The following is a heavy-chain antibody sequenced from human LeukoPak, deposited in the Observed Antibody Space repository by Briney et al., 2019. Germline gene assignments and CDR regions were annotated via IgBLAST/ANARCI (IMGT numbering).Heavy chain of an antibody. Sequence: GGSLRLSCAASGFTFSSYGMHWVRQAPGKGLEWVAFIRYDGSNKYYADSVKGRFTISRDNSKNTPYLQMNSLRAEDTAVYYRAKEASGYSYGLGYWGQGTLVTVSS. V-gene: IGHV3-30*02. CDR2: IRYDGSNK. CDR3: AKEASGYSYGLGY. J-gene: IGHJ4*02. D-gene: IGHD5-18*01. CDR1: GFTFSSYG.